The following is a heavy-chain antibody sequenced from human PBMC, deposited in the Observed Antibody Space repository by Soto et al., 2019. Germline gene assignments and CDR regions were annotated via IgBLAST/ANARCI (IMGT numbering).Heavy chain of an antibody. V-gene: IGHV6-1*01. CDR1: GDSVSSNSAA. CDR2: TYYRSKWFN. Sequence: SQTLSLTCAISGDSVSSNSAAWNWIRQSPSRGLEWLGRTYYRSKWFNDYAVSVKSRISINPDTSKNQLSLQLNSVTPEDTAVYYCARGMGIAVAGPFDYWGQGTLVTVSS. CDR3: ARGMGIAVAGPFDY. D-gene: IGHD6-19*01. J-gene: IGHJ4*02.